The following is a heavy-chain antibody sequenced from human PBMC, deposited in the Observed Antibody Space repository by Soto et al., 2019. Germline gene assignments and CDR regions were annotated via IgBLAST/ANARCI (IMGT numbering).Heavy chain of an antibody. Sequence: QVQLQESGPGLVKPSGTLSLTCAVSGGSISSNNWWSWVRQPPGKGLEWIGEIFQSGSTYYSPSLKSRLTITVDKSKNHFSLNLTSVTAADTAVYYCARVYSGSYSDCWGQGTLVTVSS. CDR2: IFQSGST. D-gene: IGHD1-26*01. V-gene: IGHV4-4*02. CDR3: ARVYSGSYSDC. J-gene: IGHJ4*02. CDR1: GGSISSNNW.